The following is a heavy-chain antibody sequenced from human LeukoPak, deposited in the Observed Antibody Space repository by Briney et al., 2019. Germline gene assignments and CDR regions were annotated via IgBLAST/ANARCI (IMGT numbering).Heavy chain of an antibody. CDR2: MNPNSGNT. CDR1: GYTFTSYD. D-gene: IGHD3-3*01. V-gene: IGHV1-8*01. J-gene: IGHJ3*02. Sequence: GASVKVSCKASGYTFTSYDINWVRQATGQGLEWMGWMNPNSGNTGYAQKFQGRVTMTRNTSISTAYMELSSLTFKDTAVYYCARPIVGGAFDIWGQGTMVTVSS. CDR3: ARPIVGGAFDI.